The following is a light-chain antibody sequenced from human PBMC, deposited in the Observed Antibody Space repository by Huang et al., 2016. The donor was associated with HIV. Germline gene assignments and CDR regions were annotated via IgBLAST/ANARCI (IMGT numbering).Light chain of an antibody. CDR1: QTVSSY. CDR3: QQRDNWLYT. J-gene: IGKJ2*01. V-gene: IGKV3-11*01. CDR2: DIS. Sequence: ELVLTQSPATLSLSPGELATLSCRARQTVSSYLACYQQKPGQAPRVLIDDISNRASGIQARFSGRGSGTDFTLTISSLEPEDFAVYYCQQRDNWLYTFGQGTKLEMK.